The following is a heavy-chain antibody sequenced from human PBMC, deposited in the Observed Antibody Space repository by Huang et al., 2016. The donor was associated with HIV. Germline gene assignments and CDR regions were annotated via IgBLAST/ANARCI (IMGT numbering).Heavy chain of an antibody. Sequence: QVQLVQSGAEVKKPGASVKVSCKAYGYSFTTYALHWVRQAPGHRLEWMGWINPGNGNTNYSQKFQGRVTITRDTSASTVYMEVSSLTFEDTAVYYCAREFVIFGAPLWPAYWGQGTLISVSS. V-gene: IGHV1-3*01. D-gene: IGHD2-21*01. J-gene: IGHJ4*02. CDR1: GYSFTTYA. CDR3: AREFVIFGAPLWPAY. CDR2: INPGNGNT.